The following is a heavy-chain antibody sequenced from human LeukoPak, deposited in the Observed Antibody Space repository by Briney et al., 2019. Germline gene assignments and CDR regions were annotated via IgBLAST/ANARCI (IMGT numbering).Heavy chain of an antibody. CDR1: GGSISSSSYY. CDR3: ARIYCSGGSCYPDH. Sequence: PSETLSLTCTVSGGSISSSSYYWGWIRQPPGTGLEWIGCIYHSGSTYYHPSLKSRVTISVDTSKNHFSLKLSSVTVADTAVYYCARIYCSGGSCYPDHWGQGTLVTVSS. D-gene: IGHD2-15*01. CDR2: IYHSGST. V-gene: IGHV4-39*01. J-gene: IGHJ5*02.